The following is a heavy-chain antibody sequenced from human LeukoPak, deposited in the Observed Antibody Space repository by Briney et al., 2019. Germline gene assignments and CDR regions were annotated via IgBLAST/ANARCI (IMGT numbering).Heavy chain of an antibody. CDR2: IHYDGTYT. Sequence: PGGSLRLSCAASGFTFSTYWMHWVRQIPGKGLVWLSRIHYDGTYTTYVDSVRGRFTISRDNTKSTLYLQMNSLRADDTAVYYCARGAEGHNYGELDSWGQETLVTVSS. D-gene: IGHD5-18*01. V-gene: IGHV3-74*01. J-gene: IGHJ5*01. CDR3: ARGAEGHNYGELDS. CDR1: GFTFSTYW.